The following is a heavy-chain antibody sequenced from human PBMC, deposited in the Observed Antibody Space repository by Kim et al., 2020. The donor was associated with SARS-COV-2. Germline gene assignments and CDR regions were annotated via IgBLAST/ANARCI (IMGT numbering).Heavy chain of an antibody. CDR1: GFTFSSYW. J-gene: IGHJ6*02. Sequence: GGSLRLSCAASGFTFSSYWMSWVRQAPGKGLEWVANIKQDGSEKYYVDSVKGRFTISRDNAKNSLYLQMNSLRAEDTAVYYCARDRYSSGWIPFEGYYYYGMDVWGQGTTVTVSS. CDR3: ARDRYSSGWIPFEGYYYYGMDV. V-gene: IGHV3-7*03. CDR2: IKQDGSEK. D-gene: IGHD6-19*01.